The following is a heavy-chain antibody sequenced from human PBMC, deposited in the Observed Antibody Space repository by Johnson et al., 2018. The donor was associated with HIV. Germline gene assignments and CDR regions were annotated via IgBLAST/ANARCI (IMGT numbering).Heavy chain of an antibody. V-gene: IGHV3-30*19. Sequence: QVQLMESGGGVVQPGGSLTLSCAASGFTFNTYGMHWVRQAPGKGLEWVTFISYDGTNKYYTDSVKGRFTISRDNSRNTLYLQMNSLRVEDTAMYYCAQEKSSGWSFHAFDIWGQGTVVTVSS. D-gene: IGHD6-19*01. CDR3: AQEKSSGWSFHAFDI. CDR1: GFTFNTYG. J-gene: IGHJ3*02. CDR2: ISYDGTNK.